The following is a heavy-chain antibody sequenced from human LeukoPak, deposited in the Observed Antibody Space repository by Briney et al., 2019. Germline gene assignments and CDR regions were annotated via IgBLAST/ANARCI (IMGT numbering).Heavy chain of an antibody. CDR3: ARETGGQVDY. V-gene: IGHV4-39*07. CDR2: IYYSGST. D-gene: IGHD4-23*01. CDR1: GGSISSSSYY. J-gene: IGHJ4*02. Sequence: KPSETLSLTCTVSGGSISSSSYYWGWIRQPPGKGLEWIGSIYYSGSTNYNPSLKSRVTISADTSKNQFSLKLTSVTAADTAVYYCARETGGQVDYWGQGTLVTVSS.